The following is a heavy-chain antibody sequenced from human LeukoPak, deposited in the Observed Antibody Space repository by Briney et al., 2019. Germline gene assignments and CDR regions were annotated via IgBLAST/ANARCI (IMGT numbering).Heavy chain of an antibody. J-gene: IGHJ3*02. D-gene: IGHD3-22*01. CDR3: ARDRYYDSNAFDI. CDR1: GFTFSSYS. V-gene: IGHV3-21*01. Sequence: GGSLRLSYAASGFTFSSYSMNWVRQAPGKGPEWVSSISSSSSYIYYADSVKGRFTISRDNAKNSLYLQMNSLRAEDTAVYYCARDRYYDSNAFDIWGQGTMVTVSS. CDR2: ISSSSSYI.